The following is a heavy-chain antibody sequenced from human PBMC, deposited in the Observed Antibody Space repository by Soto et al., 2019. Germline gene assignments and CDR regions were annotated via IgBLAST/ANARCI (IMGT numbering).Heavy chain of an antibody. CDR3: ARIQEMYSSSWYYFDY. CDR2: IFSNDEK. J-gene: IGHJ4*02. CDR1: GFSLNNTRLG. D-gene: IGHD6-13*01. Sequence: KESGPVLVKPTETLTLTCTVSGFSLNNTRLGVSWIRQPPGKALQWLAHIFSNDEKSYRTSLKSRLTISKDTSKSQVVLTMTNMDPVDTATYYCARIQEMYSSSWYYFDYWGQGTLVTVSS. V-gene: IGHV2-26*01.